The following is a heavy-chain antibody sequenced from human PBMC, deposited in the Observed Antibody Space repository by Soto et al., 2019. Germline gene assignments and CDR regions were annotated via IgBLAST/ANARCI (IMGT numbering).Heavy chain of an antibody. CDR1: GYTFTGYD. V-gene: IGHV1-8*01. CDR2: MNPNSGNT. D-gene: IGHD3-3*01. CDR3: ARGPVDYDFWGAHGMDV. J-gene: IGHJ6*02. Sequence: QVQLVQSGAEVKKPGASVKVSCKASGYTFTGYDINWVRQATGQGLEWMGWMNPNSGNTAYAQKFQGRVTMTRNTSISTAYMELSSLRSEDTAVYYCARGPVDYDFWGAHGMDVWGQGTTVTVSS.